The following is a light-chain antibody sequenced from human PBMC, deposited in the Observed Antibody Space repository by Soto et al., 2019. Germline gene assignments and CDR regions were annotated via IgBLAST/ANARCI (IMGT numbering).Light chain of an antibody. J-gene: IGKJ1*01. Sequence: DIQMTQSPSTLSASVGDRVTITCRASQSIRSWLAWYQQKPGKAPKLLIYKASSLESGVPSRFSGSGSGTEFTLTISSLQPDDFATYYFHQYNSYSLTFGQGTKVQIK. CDR1: QSIRSW. CDR3: HQYNSYSLT. V-gene: IGKV1-5*03. CDR2: KAS.